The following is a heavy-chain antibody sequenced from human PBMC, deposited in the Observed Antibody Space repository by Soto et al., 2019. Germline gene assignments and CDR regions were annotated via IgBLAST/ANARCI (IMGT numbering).Heavy chain of an antibody. CDR2: IYYSGST. J-gene: IGHJ4*02. CDR3: ARHGQPTRITMVRGVRQELDY. V-gene: IGHV4-39*01. CDR1: GGSISSSSYY. D-gene: IGHD3-10*01. Sequence: SETLSLTCTVSGGSISSSSYYWGWIRQPPGKGLEWIGSIYYSGSTYYNPSLKSRVTISVDTSKNQFSLKLSSVTAADTAVYYCARHGQPTRITMVRGVRQELDYWGQGTLVTVSS.